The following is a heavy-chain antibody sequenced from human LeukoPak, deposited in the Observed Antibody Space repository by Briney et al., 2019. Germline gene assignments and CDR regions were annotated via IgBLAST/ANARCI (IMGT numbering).Heavy chain of an antibody. V-gene: IGHV3-74*01. CDR2: INSDGSTT. CDR1: GFTFSNYW. CDR3: ARSGGTIDY. Sequence: GGSLRLSCAASGFTFSNYWMHWVRQAPGKGLEWVSRINSDGSTTNYADSVKGRFTISRDNAKNTLYLQMNSLRDEDTAVYYCARSGGTIDYWGQGTLVTVSS. J-gene: IGHJ4*02.